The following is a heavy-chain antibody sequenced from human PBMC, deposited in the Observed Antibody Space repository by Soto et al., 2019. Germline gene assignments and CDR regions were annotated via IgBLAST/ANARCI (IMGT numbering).Heavy chain of an antibody. CDR3: ARYGYDYIWGSYRFLAYFDY. V-gene: IGHV4-34*01. D-gene: IGHD3-16*02. CDR1: GGSFSGYY. CDR2: INHSGST. Sequence: SETLSLTCAVYGGSFSGYYWSWIRQPPGKGLEWIGEINHSGSTNYNPSLKSRVTISVDTSKNQFSLKLSSVTAADTAVYYCARYGYDYIWGSYRFLAYFDYWGQGTLVTVSS. J-gene: IGHJ4*02.